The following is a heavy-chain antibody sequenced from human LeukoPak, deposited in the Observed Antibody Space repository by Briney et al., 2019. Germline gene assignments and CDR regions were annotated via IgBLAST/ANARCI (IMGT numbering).Heavy chain of an antibody. CDR2: IYTSGST. D-gene: IGHD3-3*01. J-gene: IGHJ6*03. Sequence: PSQTLSLTCTVSGGSISSGSYYWRWIRQPAGKGLEWIGRIYTSGSTNYNPSLKSRVTISVDTSKNQFSLKLSSVTAADTAVYYCARDWRDDYYMDVWGKGTTVTVSS. V-gene: IGHV4-61*02. CDR3: ARDWRDDYYMDV. CDR1: GGSISSGSYY.